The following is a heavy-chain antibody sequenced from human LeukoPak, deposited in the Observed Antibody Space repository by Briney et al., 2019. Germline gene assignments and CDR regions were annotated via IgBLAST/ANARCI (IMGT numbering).Heavy chain of an antibody. J-gene: IGHJ5*02. V-gene: IGHV4-59*01. CDR1: GGSISSYS. CDR2: IFYSGST. CDR3: ARVAGPFDP. Sequence: SETLSLTCTVSGGSISSYSWGWIRQPPGKGLEWIGDIFYSGSTNYSPSLKSRVTISVDTSKNQFSLKLNSVTAADTAVCYCARVAGPFDPWGQGTLVTVSS.